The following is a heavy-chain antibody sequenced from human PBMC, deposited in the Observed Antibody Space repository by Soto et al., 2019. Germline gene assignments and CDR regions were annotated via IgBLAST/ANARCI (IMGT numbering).Heavy chain of an antibody. CDR2: IYPGDSDT. Sequence: GESLKISCKGSGYNFTSYWIGWVRQMPGKGLEWMGIIYPGDSDTRYSPSFQGQVTISADKSISTAYLQWSSLKASDTAMYYCARHLTNGNYHWDYYYGMDVWGQGTTVTVSS. V-gene: IGHV5-51*01. CDR1: GYNFTSYW. CDR3: ARHLTNGNYHWDYYYGMDV. J-gene: IGHJ6*02. D-gene: IGHD1-7*01.